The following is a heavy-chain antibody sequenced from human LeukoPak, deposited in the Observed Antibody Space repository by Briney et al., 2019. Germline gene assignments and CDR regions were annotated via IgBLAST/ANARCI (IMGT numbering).Heavy chain of an antibody. J-gene: IGHJ5*02. V-gene: IGHV1-2*02. CDR2: INPNSGGT. CDR3: ARVLDIVVVPAAMGGFDP. CDR1: GYTFTGYY. D-gene: IGHD2-2*03. Sequence: ASVKVSCKASGYTFTGYYMHWVRRPPGQGLEWMGWINPNSGGTNYAQKFQGRVTMTRDTSISTAYMELSRLRSDDTAVYYCARVLDIVVVPAAMGGFDPWGQGTLVTVSS.